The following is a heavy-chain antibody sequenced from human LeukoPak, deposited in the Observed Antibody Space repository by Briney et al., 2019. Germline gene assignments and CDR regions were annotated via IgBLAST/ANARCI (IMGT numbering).Heavy chain of an antibody. CDR3: ARENIVVVPAARIDWFDP. CDR1: GGSISRHY. V-gene: IGHV4-59*11. Sequence: SETLSLTCTVSGGSISRHYWSWIRQPPGKGLEWIGYIYYRGSTNYNPSLKSRGTISVDTSKNQFSLKLSSVTAADTAVYYCARENIVVVPAARIDWFDPWGQGTLVTVSS. CDR2: IYYRGST. J-gene: IGHJ5*02. D-gene: IGHD2-2*01.